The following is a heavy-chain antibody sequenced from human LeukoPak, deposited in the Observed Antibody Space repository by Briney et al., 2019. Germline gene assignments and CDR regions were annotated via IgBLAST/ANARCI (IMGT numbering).Heavy chain of an antibody. J-gene: IGHJ4*02. V-gene: IGHV4-61*02. CDR3: GSGLSDSSGYYGLDY. CDR2: IYTSGST. Sequence: SSETLSLTCTVSGGAISSGSYYWSWIRQPAGKRLEWIGRIYTSGSTNYNPSLKSRVTISVDTSKNQFSLKLSSVTAADTAVYYCGSGLSDSSGYYGLDYWGQGTLVTVSS. CDR1: GGAISSGSYY. D-gene: IGHD3-22*01.